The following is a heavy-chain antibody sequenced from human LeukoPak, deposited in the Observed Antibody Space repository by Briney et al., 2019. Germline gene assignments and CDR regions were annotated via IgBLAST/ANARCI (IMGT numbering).Heavy chain of an antibody. Sequence: PSETLSLTCTVSGGSISSGSYYWSWVRQPPGKGLEWIGEIYHSGSTNYNPSLKSRVTISVDKSKNQFSLKLSSVTAADTAVYYCARDNSYYDSRYFDYWGQGTLVTVSS. V-gene: IGHV4-39*07. J-gene: IGHJ4*02. CDR3: ARDNSYYDSRYFDY. D-gene: IGHD3-22*01. CDR1: GGSISSGSYY. CDR2: IYHSGST.